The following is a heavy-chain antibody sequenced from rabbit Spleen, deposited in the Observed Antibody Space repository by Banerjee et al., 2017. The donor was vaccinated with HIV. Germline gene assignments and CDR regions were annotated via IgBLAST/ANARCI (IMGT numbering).Heavy chain of an antibody. CDR2: IYTGNYRT. CDR3: ARDLYVGYLGYGQNL. Sequence: QEQLVESGGGLVQPEGSLTLTCKASGFDFSSYYYMCWVRQAPGKGLEWIACIYTGNYRTYYASWAKGRFTMSKTSSTTVTLQMTSLTAADTATYFCARDLYVGYLGYGQNLWGPGTLVTVS. J-gene: IGHJ4*01. CDR1: GFDFSSYYY. D-gene: IGHD7-1*01. V-gene: IGHV1S45*01.